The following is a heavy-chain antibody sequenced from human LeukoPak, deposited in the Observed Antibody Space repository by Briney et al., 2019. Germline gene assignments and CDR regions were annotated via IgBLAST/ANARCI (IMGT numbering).Heavy chain of an antibody. CDR2: ISGSGGST. J-gene: IGHJ4*02. V-gene: IGHV3-23*01. D-gene: IGHD3-9*01. Sequence: GGSLRLSCAASGFTFSSYAMSWVRQAPGKGPEWVSAISGSGGSTYYADSVKGRFTISRDNSKNTLYLQMNSLRAEDTAVYYCAKNYDILTGYPYWGQGTLVTVSS. CDR1: GFTFSSYA. CDR3: AKNYDILTGYPY.